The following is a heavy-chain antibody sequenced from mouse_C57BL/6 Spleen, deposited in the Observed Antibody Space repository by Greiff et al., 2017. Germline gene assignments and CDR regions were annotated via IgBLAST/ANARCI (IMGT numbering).Heavy chain of an antibody. CDR1: GYTFTSYW. V-gene: IGHV1-61*01. D-gene: IGHD1-1*01. CDR3: ARKGFITTVVALPEGYFDY. J-gene: IGHJ2*01. Sequence: QVQLQQPGAELVRPGSSVKLSCKASGYTFTSYWMDWVKQRPGQGLEWIGNIYPSDSETPYNQKFKDKATLTVDKSSSTAYMQLSSLTSEDSAVYYCARKGFITTVVALPEGYFDYWGQGTTLTVSS. CDR2: IYPSDSET.